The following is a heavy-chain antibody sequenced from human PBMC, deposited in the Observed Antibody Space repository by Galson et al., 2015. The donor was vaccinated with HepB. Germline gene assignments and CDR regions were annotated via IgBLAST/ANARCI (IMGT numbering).Heavy chain of an antibody. CDR3: TPGLLAYCGGDCYSGAFDI. D-gene: IGHD2-21*01. CDR1: GFTFSNAW. J-gene: IGHJ3*02. V-gene: IGHV3-15*07. CDR2: IKSKTDGGTT. Sequence: SLRLSCAASGFTFSNAWMNWVRQAPGKGLEWVGRIKSKTDGGTTDYAAPVKGRFTISRDDSKNTLYLQMNSLKTEDTAVYYCTPGLLAYCGGDCYSGAFDIWGQGTMVTVSS.